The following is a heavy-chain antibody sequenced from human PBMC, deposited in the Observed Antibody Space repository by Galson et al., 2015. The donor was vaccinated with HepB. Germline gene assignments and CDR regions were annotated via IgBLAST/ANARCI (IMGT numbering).Heavy chain of an antibody. V-gene: IGHV4-39*07. Sequence: LSLTCTVSGGSITTNRYYWGWLRQSPEKGLEWIGNVYYSGDTYYSPSLKSRITISADTSKNQFSLELSSVTAADTAVYYCARVSVALAGFFFDYWGQGTLITVSS. CDR3: ARVSVALAGFFFDY. CDR2: VYYSGDT. J-gene: IGHJ4*02. D-gene: IGHD6-19*01. CDR1: GGSITTNRYY.